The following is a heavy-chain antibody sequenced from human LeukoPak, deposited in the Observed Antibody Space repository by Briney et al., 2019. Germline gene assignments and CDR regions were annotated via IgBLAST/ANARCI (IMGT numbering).Heavy chain of an antibody. D-gene: IGHD3-10*01. J-gene: IGHJ4*02. CDR2: IIPIFGTA. CDR3: ARGMVRGAIRYYFDY. Sequence: ASVTVSCKASGGTFSSYAISWVRQAPGQGLEWMGGIIPIFGTANYAQKFQGRVTITADESTSTAYMELSSLRSEDTAVYYCARGMVRGAIRYYFDYWGQGTLVTVSS. CDR1: GGTFSSYA. V-gene: IGHV1-69*13.